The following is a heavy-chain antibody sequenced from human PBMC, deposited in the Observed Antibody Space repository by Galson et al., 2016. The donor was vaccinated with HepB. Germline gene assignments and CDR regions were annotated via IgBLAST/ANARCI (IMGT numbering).Heavy chain of an antibody. Sequence: SVKVSCKASGGTFSTYAITWVRRAPGQGLEWMGGIIPIFGTANYAQKFQDRVTITADESTTTAYMELSSLRSGDTAVYYCARASLPYQLLGTFDIWGQGTMVTVSS. D-gene: IGHD2-2*01. CDR3: ARASLPYQLLGTFDI. V-gene: IGHV1-69*13. CDR1: GGTFSTYA. CDR2: IIPIFGTA. J-gene: IGHJ3*02.